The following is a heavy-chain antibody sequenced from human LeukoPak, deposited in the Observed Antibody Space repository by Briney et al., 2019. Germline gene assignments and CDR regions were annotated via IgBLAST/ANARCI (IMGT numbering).Heavy chain of an antibody. CDR2: MFYSGST. CDR3: ARQSEYTSGWHYIDY. Sequence: PSETLSLTCTVSGGSMRSSSNFWAWIRQPPGKALEWIGSMFYSGSTTYYNPSLKSRVTISVDTSKNQFSLRLTSVTASDTAVYYCARQSEYTSGWHYIDYWGQGTLVTVSS. D-gene: IGHD6-19*01. V-gene: IGHV4-39*01. J-gene: IGHJ4*02. CDR1: GGSMRSSSNF.